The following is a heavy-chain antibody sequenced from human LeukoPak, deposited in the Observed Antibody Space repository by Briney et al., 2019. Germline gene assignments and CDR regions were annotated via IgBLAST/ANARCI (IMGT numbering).Heavy chain of an antibody. Sequence: GGSLRLSCAASGFTFSSYAMSWVRQAPGKGLEWVSTITGRDGSTYYADSVKGRFTIPRDNSKNTLFLQMNSLRADDTAVYYCAKQGTGDTEFYAMDVWGQGTTVTVS. J-gene: IGHJ6*02. CDR3: AKQGTGDTEFYAMDV. V-gene: IGHV3-23*01. CDR1: GFTFSSYA. D-gene: IGHD1-1*01. CDR2: ITGRDGST.